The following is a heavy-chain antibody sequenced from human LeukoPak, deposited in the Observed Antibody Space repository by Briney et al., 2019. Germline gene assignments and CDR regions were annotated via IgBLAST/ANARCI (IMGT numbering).Heavy chain of an antibody. V-gene: IGHV3-23*01. D-gene: IGHD3-22*01. Sequence: GGSLRLSCEASGFMFTSYAMNWVRQAPGKGLEWVSSVSGSGGSTYYADSVKGRFTISRDNSKSTLYLQMNSLRAEDTALYYCAKSRRHYYGTGGYYDYWGQGTLVTVSS. CDR2: VSGSGGST. CDR3: AKSRRHYYGTGGYYDY. J-gene: IGHJ4*02. CDR1: GFMFTSYA.